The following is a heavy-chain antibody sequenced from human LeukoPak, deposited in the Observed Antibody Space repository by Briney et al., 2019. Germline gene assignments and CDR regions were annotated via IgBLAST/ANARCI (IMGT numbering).Heavy chain of an antibody. Sequence: SVKVSCKASGSIFRSYTISWVRQAPGQGLEWTGGIIPIDGTANFAQKFQGRVTITADESTSTAYMELSSLSSDDTAVYYCARDPGSPVRSFDIWGQGTMATVSS. CDR1: GSIFRSYT. CDR2: IIPIDGTA. D-gene: IGHD3-10*01. J-gene: IGHJ3*02. V-gene: IGHV1-69*01. CDR3: ARDPGSPVRSFDI.